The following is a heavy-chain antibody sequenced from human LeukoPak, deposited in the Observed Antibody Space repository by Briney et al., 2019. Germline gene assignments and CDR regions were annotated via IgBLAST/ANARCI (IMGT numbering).Heavy chain of an antibody. CDR3: ARDREYSSSWSYYFDY. V-gene: IGHV1-46*01. CDR2: INPSGGST. J-gene: IGHJ4*02. D-gene: IGHD6-13*01. CDR1: GYTFTSYY. Sequence: ASVKVSCKASGYTFTSYYMHWVRQAPGQGLEWMGIINPSGGSTSYAQKFQGRVTMTSDTSTSTVYMELSSLRSEDTAVYYCARDREYSSSWSYYFDYWGQGTLVTVSS.